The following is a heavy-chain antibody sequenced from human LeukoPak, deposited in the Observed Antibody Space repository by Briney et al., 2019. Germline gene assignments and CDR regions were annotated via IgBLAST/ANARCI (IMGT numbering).Heavy chain of an antibody. CDR1: GYSFTSYW. Sequence: GESLKISCKGSGYSFTSYWITWVRQMPGKGLEWMGRIDPSDSYTNYSPSFQGLVTISADKFISTAYLQWSSLKASDTAIYYCARFRGAYESDYWGQGTLVTVSS. J-gene: IGHJ4*02. D-gene: IGHD5-12*01. V-gene: IGHV5-10-1*01. CDR2: IDPSDSYT. CDR3: ARFRGAYESDY.